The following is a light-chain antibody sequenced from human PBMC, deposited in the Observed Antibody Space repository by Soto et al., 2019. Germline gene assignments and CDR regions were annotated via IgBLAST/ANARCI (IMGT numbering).Light chain of an antibody. CDR1: QTIITN. J-gene: IGKJ1*01. V-gene: IGKV1-39*01. Sequence: ISMTQSPSTRSASLGEEDAITCRASQTIITNLNWYQLKPGKPPRLLIYAASSEQRGVPSRFRGRGSGNYFTLAISILRSGDFAALSFQQGYGPPQMFGQGTKVDIK. CDR3: QQGYGPPQM. CDR2: AAS.